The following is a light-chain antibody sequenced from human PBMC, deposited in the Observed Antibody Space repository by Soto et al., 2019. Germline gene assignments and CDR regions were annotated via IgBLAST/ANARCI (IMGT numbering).Light chain of an antibody. CDR1: QSINSW. J-gene: IGKJ5*01. V-gene: IGKV1-5*01. CDR2: DAS. Sequence: DIQMTQSPSTLSASVGDRVTITCRASQSINSWLAWLQQKPGKAPKLLIYDASNLESGVPSRFSGSGSGTEFTLTISSLQPDDFATYYCQQYNSYSPITFGQGTRLEIK. CDR3: QQYNSYSPIT.